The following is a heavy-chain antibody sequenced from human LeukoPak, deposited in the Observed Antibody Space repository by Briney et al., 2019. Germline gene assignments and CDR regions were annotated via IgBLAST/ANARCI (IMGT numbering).Heavy chain of an antibody. CDR2: IYHSGNT. CDR1: GGSIGTINLW. J-gene: IGHJ4*02. V-gene: IGHV4-4*02. Sequence: EPSETLSLTCAVSGGSIGTINLWWTWVRQPPGKGLEWIGEIYHSGNTDYNPSLKSRVTISIDKSKNQFSLNLSSVTAADTAVYYCARVRVTPNIAIDYWGQGTLVTVSS. D-gene: IGHD2/OR15-2a*01. CDR3: ARVRVTPNIAIDY.